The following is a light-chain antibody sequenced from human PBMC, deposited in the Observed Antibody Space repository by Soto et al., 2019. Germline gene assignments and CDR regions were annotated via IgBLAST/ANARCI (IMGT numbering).Light chain of an antibody. V-gene: IGKV3-20*01. Sequence: EMVLTQSPGTLSLSPGERATLSCRASQSVSSSYLAWYQQKPVQAPRLLIYGASSRATRIPDRFSGSGSGTDFTLTISRLEPDDVEVYYCQQYGGSCTFGQGTMVEIK. CDR3: QQYGGSCT. J-gene: IGKJ1*01. CDR2: GAS. CDR1: QSVSSSY.